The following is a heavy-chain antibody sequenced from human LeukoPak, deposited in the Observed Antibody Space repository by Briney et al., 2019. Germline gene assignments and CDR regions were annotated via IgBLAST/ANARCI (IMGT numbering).Heavy chain of an antibody. J-gene: IGHJ5*02. CDR2: INPNSGGT. V-gene: IGHV1-2*02. D-gene: IGHD4-17*01. Sequence: GASVKVSCKASGYTFTGYYMHLVRQAPGPGLEWMGWINPNSGGTNYAQKFQGRVNMTRHTSISTAYMELSRLRSDDTGVYYCAGSLPFDPWGQGTLVTVSS. CDR1: GYTFTGYY. CDR3: AGSLPFDP.